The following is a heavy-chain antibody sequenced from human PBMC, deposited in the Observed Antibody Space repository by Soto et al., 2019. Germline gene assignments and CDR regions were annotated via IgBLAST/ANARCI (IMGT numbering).Heavy chain of an antibody. Sequence: ESLKISCRTFGYSFPTYWIAWVRQSPGKGLEWMGAVYPCDSDTKYSPSFQGHVTISADRSIGTAFLQWSSLKASDTAMYYCARLLGSSGWYIDYWGQGTLVTVSS. D-gene: IGHD6-19*01. V-gene: IGHV5-51*01. J-gene: IGHJ4*02. CDR2: VYPCDSDT. CDR3: ARLLGSSGWYIDY. CDR1: GYSFPTYW.